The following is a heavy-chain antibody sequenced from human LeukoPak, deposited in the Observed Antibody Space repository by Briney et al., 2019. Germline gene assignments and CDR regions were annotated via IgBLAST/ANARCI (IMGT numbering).Heavy chain of an antibody. CDR2: IFGNGVKT. D-gene: IGHD3-16*01. Sequence: GGSLRLSCAASGFTFSGHSMTWVRQTPGKGLEWVSVIFGNGVKTYYADSLKGRFTISRDNSKSTLYLQMNSLRADDAAVYYCARVGDWSNYFGMDAWGQGTTVSVSS. CDR1: GFTFSGHS. CDR3: ARVGDWSNYFGMDA. J-gene: IGHJ6*02. V-gene: IGHV3-23*01.